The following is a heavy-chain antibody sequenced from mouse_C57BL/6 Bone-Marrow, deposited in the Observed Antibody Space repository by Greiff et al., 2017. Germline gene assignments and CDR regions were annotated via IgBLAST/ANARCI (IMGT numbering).Heavy chain of an antibody. Sequence: EVKLQESGAELVRPGASVKLSCTASGFNIKDDYMHWVKQRPEQGLEWIGWIDPENGDTEYASKFQGKATITADTSSNTAYLQLSSLTSEDTAVYYCTGSRAWFAYWGQGTLVTVSA. V-gene: IGHV14-4*01. CDR2: IDPENGDT. CDR1: GFNIKDDY. CDR3: TGSRAWFAY. J-gene: IGHJ3*01. D-gene: IGHD1-1*01.